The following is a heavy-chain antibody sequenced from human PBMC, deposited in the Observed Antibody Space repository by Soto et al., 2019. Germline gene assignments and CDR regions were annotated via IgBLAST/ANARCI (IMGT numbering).Heavy chain of an antibody. J-gene: IGHJ4*02. V-gene: IGHV1-69*06. CDR1: GDAFKSYA. CDR3: ERDTTNDYGDATFDS. Sequence: QVLLLQAGSEVKKAGSSVKVSCQASGDAFKSYAIHWVRQAPGQGLEYMGRIIPSYDRTKYAQKFQGRLTVTADMYTSTVYMELRSLRSEDTAVYYCERDTTNDYGDATFDSWGQGTKVIVSS. D-gene: IGHD4-17*01. CDR2: IIPSYDRT.